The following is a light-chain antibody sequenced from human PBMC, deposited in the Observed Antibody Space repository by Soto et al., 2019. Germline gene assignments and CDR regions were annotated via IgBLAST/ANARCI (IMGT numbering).Light chain of an antibody. Sequence: DIQMTQSPSTLSSSFGDTVTVTCRASQSVSGWLAWYQKKPGEAPKLLIYDASALPRGVPSRFSGSGSGTKFTLTIASLQPDDFATYYCQQYETFSGTFGPGTKVDIK. V-gene: IGKV1-5*01. J-gene: IGKJ1*01. CDR1: QSVSGW. CDR2: DAS. CDR3: QQYETFSGT.